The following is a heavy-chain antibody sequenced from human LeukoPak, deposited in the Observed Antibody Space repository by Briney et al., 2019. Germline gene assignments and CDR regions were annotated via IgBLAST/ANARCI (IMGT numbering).Heavy chain of an antibody. J-gene: IGHJ4*02. CDR2: IHSDGIGT. V-gene: IGHV3-74*01. CDR3: ARDQGSFDY. Sequence: GGSLRLSCAASGFTFSYYWMHWIRQAPGKGLVWVSRIHSDGIGTSYADSVRGRFTISRDNAKNTLYLQMNSLRAEDTAVYYCARDQGSFDYWGQGTLVTVSS. CDR1: GFTFSYYW.